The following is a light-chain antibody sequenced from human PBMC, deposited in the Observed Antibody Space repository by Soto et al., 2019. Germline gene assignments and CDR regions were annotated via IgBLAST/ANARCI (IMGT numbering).Light chain of an antibody. J-gene: IGKJ1*01. CDR2: DAS. V-gene: IGKV1-5*01. Sequence: DIPMTQSPSTLSASVGERSTITCRASQSISSWLAWYQPKPGKAPKLLIYDASSLESGVPSRFSGSGSGTEFTLTISSLQPDDFATYYCQQYNSYWTFGQGTKVDIK. CDR1: QSISSW. CDR3: QQYNSYWT.